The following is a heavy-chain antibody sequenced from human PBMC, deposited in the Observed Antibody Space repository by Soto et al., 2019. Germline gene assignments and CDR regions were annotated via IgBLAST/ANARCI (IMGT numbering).Heavy chain of an antibody. V-gene: IGHV4-38-2*02. J-gene: IGHJ5*02. CDR1: GYSISSGYY. D-gene: IGHD1-26*01. Sequence: KTSDTLSLTCAVSGYSISSGYYWGWIRQPPGKGLEWIGSLFHSGSPYYNPSLKSRVTISVDTSKNHFSLRLTSVTAADTAFYYCARDWLGGSYFGIDLWGQGTLVTVSS. CDR2: LFHSGSP. CDR3: ARDWLGGSYFGIDL.